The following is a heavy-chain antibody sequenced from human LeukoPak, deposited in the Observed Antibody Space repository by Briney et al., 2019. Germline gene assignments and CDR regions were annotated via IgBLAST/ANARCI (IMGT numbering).Heavy chain of an antibody. Sequence: ASVKVSCKASGYTFTSYGISWARQAPGQGLERMGWISAYNGNTNYAQKLQGRVTMTTDTSTSTAYMELRSLRSDDTAVYYCARSPRGYSYGYFRDYWGQGTLVTVSS. V-gene: IGHV1-18*01. D-gene: IGHD5-18*01. CDR2: ISAYNGNT. CDR3: ARSPRGYSYGYFRDY. J-gene: IGHJ4*02. CDR1: GYTFTSYG.